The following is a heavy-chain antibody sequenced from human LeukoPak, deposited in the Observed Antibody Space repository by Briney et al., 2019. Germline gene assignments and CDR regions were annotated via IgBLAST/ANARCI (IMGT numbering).Heavy chain of an antibody. V-gene: IGHV3-7*01. J-gene: IGHJ6*02. CDR1: GFTFNKSW. CDR2: IKDDGSET. D-gene: IGHD7-27*01. CDR3: ATYTNWVAGDV. Sequence: GGSLRLSCGTSGFTFNKSWMRWVRQAPGKGPEGVASIKDDGSETFHADSVRGRFTISRDNARGTLYVQMNTLRAEDTAVYYCATYTNWVAGDVWGQGTTVTVSS.